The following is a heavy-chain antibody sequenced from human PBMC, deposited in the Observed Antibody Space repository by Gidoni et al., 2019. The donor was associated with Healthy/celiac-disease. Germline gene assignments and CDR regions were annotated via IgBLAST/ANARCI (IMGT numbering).Heavy chain of an antibody. D-gene: IGHD6-13*01. J-gene: IGHJ4*02. CDR1: GFTFSSYS. V-gene: IGHV3-21*01. CDR2: ISSSSSYI. Sequence: EVQLVESGGGLVKPGGSLSLSCAASGFTFSSYSMNWVRQAPGQGLEWVSSISSSSSYIYYADSVKGRFTISRDNAKNSLYLQMNSLRAEDTAVYYCAREQVGRQQPEFYDYWGQGTLVTVSS. CDR3: AREQVGRQQPEFYDY.